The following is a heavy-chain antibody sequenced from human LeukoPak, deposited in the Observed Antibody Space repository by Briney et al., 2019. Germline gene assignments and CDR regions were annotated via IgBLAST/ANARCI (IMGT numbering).Heavy chain of an antibody. CDR2: MNPNSGST. CDR1: GYTFTSYD. CDR3: ATDTIIVVGATNFDY. J-gene: IGHJ4*02. D-gene: IGHD2-15*01. Sequence: ASVKVSCKASGYTFTSYDINWVRQATGQGLEWMGWMNPNSGSTGYAQKFQGRVTMTRNTSISTAYMELSSLRSEDTAVYYCATDTIIVVGATNFDYWGQGTLVTVSS. V-gene: IGHV1-8*01.